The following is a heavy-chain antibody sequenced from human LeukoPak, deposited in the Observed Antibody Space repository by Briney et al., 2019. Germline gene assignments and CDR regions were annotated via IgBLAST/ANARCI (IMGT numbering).Heavy chain of an antibody. D-gene: IGHD6-13*01. Sequence: ASVTVSCKVSGYTLTELSMQWVRQAPGKGLEWMGGFDPEDGETIYAQKFQGRVTMAEDTSTDTAYMELSSLRSEDTAVYYCATIGTSGAAADPSGWGQGTLVTVSS. J-gene: IGHJ4*02. CDR3: ATIGTSGAAADPSG. CDR1: GYTLTELS. V-gene: IGHV1-24*01. CDR2: FDPEDGET.